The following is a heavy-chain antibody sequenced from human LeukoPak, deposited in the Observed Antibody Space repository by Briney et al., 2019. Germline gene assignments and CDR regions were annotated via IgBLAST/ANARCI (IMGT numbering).Heavy chain of an antibody. Sequence: SETLSLTCTVSGGSISSGGYYWSWIRQHPGKGLEWIGYIYYSGSTNYNPSLKSRVTISVDTSKNQFSLKLSSVTAADTAVYYCARLVVPAALYYMDVWGKGTTVTVSS. CDR1: GGSISSGGYY. CDR3: ARLVVPAALYYMDV. D-gene: IGHD2-2*01. J-gene: IGHJ6*03. V-gene: IGHV4-61*08. CDR2: IYYSGST.